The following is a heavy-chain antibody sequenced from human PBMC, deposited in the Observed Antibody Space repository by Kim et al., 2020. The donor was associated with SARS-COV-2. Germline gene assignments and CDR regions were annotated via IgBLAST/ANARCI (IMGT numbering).Heavy chain of an antibody. J-gene: IGHJ4*02. CDR1: GFTFSDYY. CDR2: ISSSSSYT. V-gene: IGHV3-11*06. Sequence: GGSLRLSCAASGFTFSDYYMSWIRQAPGKGLEWVSYISSSSSYTNYADSVKGRFTISRDNAKNSLYLQMNSLRAEDTAVYYCARGGPRIAAAGTSGDDYWGQGTLVTVSS. CDR3: ARGGPRIAAAGTSGDDY. D-gene: IGHD6-13*01.